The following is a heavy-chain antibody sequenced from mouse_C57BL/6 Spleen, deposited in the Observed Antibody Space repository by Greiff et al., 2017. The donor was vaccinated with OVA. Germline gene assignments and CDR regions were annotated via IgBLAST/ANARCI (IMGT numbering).Heavy chain of an antibody. V-gene: IGHV1-26*01. CDR3: ARPLFDY. Sequence: VQLQQSGPELVKPGASVKISCKASGYTFTDYYMNWVKQSHGKSLEWIGDINPNNGGTSYNQKFKGKATLTVDKSSSTAYMELRSLTSEDSAVYYCARPLFDYWGKGTTLTVSS. CDR1: GYTFTDYY. J-gene: IGHJ2*01. CDR2: INPNNGGT.